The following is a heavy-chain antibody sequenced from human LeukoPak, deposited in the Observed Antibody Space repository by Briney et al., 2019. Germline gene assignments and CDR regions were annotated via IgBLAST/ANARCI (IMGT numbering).Heavy chain of an antibody. V-gene: IGHV3-23*01. D-gene: IGHD2-21*02. CDR2: ISGSGDNT. Sequence: GGSPRLSCAASGFTFSSQAMSWVRQAPGKGLEWVSTISGSGDNTYYTDSVKGRFTISRDNSKNTLYLQMNSLRAEETAVYYCAKLIGDCDSDSPGCWGQGTLVTVSS. CDR1: GFTFSSQA. CDR3: AKLIGDCDSDSPGC. J-gene: IGHJ1*01.